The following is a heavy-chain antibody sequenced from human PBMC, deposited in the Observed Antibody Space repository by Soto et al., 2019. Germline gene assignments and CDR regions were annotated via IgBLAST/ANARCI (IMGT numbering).Heavy chain of an antibody. Sequence: SETLSLTCTVSGGSISGYYWSWIRQPPGKGLEWIGYMYNTGSTVYNPSFKSRVTISVDTSKNQFSLKLSPVTAADTAVYYCARSIAVAINWFDPWGQGTLVTVSS. J-gene: IGHJ5*02. CDR2: MYNTGST. D-gene: IGHD6-19*01. V-gene: IGHV4-59*12. CDR3: ARSIAVAINWFDP. CDR1: GGSISGYY.